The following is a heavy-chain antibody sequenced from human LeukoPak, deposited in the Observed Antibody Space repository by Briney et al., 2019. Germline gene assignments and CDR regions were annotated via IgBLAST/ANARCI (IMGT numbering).Heavy chain of an antibody. CDR3: VRLSVVSPHRYFDL. CDR2: ISIYNGNI. V-gene: IGHV1-18*01. D-gene: IGHD4-23*01. CDR1: GYTFTSYG. J-gene: IGHJ2*01. Sequence: ASVKVSCKASGYTFTSYGITWVRQAPGQGLEWMGWISIYNGNINYAQKVQGRVTMTTDTSTSTAYMELRSLRSDDTAVYYCVRLSVVSPHRYFDLWGRGTLVTVSS.